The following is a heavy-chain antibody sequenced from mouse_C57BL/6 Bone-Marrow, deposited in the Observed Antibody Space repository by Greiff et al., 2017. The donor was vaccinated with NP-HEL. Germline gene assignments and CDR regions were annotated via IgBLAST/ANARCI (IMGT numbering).Heavy chain of an antibody. V-gene: IGHV1-26*01. D-gene: IGHD2-1*01. CDR3: GTVYGNYRAMDY. CDR1: GYTFTDYY. Sequence: EVQLQQSGPELVKPGASVKISCKASGYTFTDYYMNWVKQSHGKSLEWIGDINPNNGGTSYNQKFKGKATLTVDKSSSTAYMELRSLTSEDSAVYYCGTVYGNYRAMDYWGQGTSVTVSS. CDR2: INPNNGGT. J-gene: IGHJ4*01.